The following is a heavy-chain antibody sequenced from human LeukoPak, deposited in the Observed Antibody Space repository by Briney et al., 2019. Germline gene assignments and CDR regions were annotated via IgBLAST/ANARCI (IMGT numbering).Heavy chain of an antibody. Sequence: GGSLRLSCAASGFTFDDYAMHWVRQVPGKGLEWVSGISSKSGSTGYADSVKGRFTISRDNAKNSLHLQMNSLRGEDTALYYCAKETVAGSNWFDPWGQGTLVTVSS. CDR3: AKETVAGSNWFDP. V-gene: IGHV3-9*01. D-gene: IGHD6-19*01. J-gene: IGHJ5*02. CDR2: ISSKSGST. CDR1: GFTFDDYA.